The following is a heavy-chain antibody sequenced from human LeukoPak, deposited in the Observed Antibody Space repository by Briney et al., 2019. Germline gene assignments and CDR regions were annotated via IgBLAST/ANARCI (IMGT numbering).Heavy chain of an antibody. CDR2: IYTSGST. CDR3: ARGTFSPQGSYYGH. V-gene: IGHV4-61*02. CDR1: GGSLSSGSYY. Sequence: PSQTLSLTCTVSGGSLSSGSYYWSWIRQPAGKGLEWIGRIYTSGSTNYNPSLKSRVTISVDTSKNQFSLKLSSVTAADTAVYYCARGTFSPQGSYYGHWGQGTRVTVSS. D-gene: IGHD3-10*01. J-gene: IGHJ4*02.